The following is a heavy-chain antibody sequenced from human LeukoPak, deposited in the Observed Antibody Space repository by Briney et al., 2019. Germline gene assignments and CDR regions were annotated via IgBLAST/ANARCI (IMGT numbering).Heavy chain of an antibody. CDR3: ASFRSSGCGGDCYSYYFDL. CDR2: IYYSGST. Sequence: PSETLSLTCTVSGGSISSSSYYWGWIRQPPGKGLEWIGSIYYSGSTYYNPSLKSRVTISVDTSKNQFSLKLSSVTAADTAVYYCASFRSSGCGGDCYSYYFDLWGRGTLVTVSS. D-gene: IGHD2-21*02. V-gene: IGHV4-39*07. CDR1: GGSISSSSYY. J-gene: IGHJ2*01.